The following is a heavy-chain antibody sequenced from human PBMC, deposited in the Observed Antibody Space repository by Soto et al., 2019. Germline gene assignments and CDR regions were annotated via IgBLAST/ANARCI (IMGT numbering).Heavy chain of an antibody. J-gene: IGHJ4*02. Sequence: SETLSLTCTFSGFSLSNYYWSWTRQPPGKGLEWIGYIYYAGSTTYNPSLKSRVTISLDTSKNQVYLKLDSVTAADTAVYYCARLGGYYQALDSWGQGTQVTVSS. CDR1: GFSLSNYY. CDR3: ARLGGYYQALDS. CDR2: IYYAGST. V-gene: IGHV4-59*08. D-gene: IGHD3-22*01.